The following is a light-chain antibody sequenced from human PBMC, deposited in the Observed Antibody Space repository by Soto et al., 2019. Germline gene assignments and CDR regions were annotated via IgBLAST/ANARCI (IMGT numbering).Light chain of an antibody. V-gene: IGKV1-39*01. J-gene: IGKJ3*01. CDR2: AAS. Sequence: DIQMTQSPSSLSASVGDRVTITCRASQTIIRYLNWYQQKPGRAPNLLIYAASNLQSGVPSRFSGIASGTEFTLTISSLQPQDFATYYCQQSYSTLFSFGPGTKVEIK. CDR1: QTIIRY. CDR3: QQSYSTLFS.